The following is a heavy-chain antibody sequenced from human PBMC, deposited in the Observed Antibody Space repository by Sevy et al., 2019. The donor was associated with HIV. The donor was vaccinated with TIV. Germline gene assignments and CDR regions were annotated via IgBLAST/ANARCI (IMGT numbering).Heavy chain of an antibody. CDR3: ARDGRTDFWRGYSIYYYYGMDV. V-gene: IGHV1-18*01. D-gene: IGHD3-3*01. CDR1: GYAFTSYG. CDR2: ISAYNGNT. Sequence: ASVKVSCKASGYAFTSYGISWVRQATGQGLEWMGWISAYNGNTNYAQKLQGRVTMTTDTSTSTAYMELRSLRSDDTAVYYCARDGRTDFWRGYSIYYYYGMDVWGQGTTVTVSS. J-gene: IGHJ6*02.